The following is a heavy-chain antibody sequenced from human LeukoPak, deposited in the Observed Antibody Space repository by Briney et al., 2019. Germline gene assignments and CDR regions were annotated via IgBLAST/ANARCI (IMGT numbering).Heavy chain of an antibody. D-gene: IGHD6-19*01. CDR1: GYSISSGYY. Sequence: SETLSLTCTVSGYSISSGYYWGWIRQPPGKGLEWIGSIYHSGSTYYNPSLKSRVTISVDTSKNQFSLKLSSVTAADTAVYYCARHVSSGRVRQLYFDYWGQGTLVTVSS. CDR3: ARHVSSGRVRQLYFDY. V-gene: IGHV4-38-2*02. CDR2: IYHSGST. J-gene: IGHJ4*02.